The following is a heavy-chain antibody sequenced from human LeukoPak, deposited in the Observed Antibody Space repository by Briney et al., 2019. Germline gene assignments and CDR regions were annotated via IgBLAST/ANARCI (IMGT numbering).Heavy chain of an antibody. Sequence: PSETLSLTCTVSSSSISSYYWSWIRQPAGKGLEWIGRIYTSGSTDYNSSLKSRVAMSLDTSKNQFSLKLRSVTAADTAVYYCARDWNAGSGWFLWFDPWGQGTLVTVSS. CDR2: IYTSGST. D-gene: IGHD6-19*01. J-gene: IGHJ5*02. V-gene: IGHV4-4*07. CDR1: SSSISSYY. CDR3: ARDWNAGSGWFLWFDP.